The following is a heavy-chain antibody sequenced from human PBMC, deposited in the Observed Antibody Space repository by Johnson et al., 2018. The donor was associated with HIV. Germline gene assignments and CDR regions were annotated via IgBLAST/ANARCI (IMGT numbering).Heavy chain of an antibody. CDR3: ARVTNDAFDI. V-gene: IGHV3-13*01. CDR2: IGTAGDT. Sequence: VHLVESGGGVVRPGGSLRLSCAASGFTFDDYGMNWVRQPPGKGLEWVSAIGTAGDTYYPGSVKGRFTISRENAKNSLYLQMNSLRAGDTAVYYCARVTNDAFDILGQGTMVTVSS. CDR1: GFTFDDYG. J-gene: IGHJ3*02.